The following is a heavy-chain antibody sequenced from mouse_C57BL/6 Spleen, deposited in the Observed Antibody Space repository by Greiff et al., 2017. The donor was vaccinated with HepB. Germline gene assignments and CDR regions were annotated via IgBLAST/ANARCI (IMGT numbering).Heavy chain of an antibody. CDR1: GYTFTSYW. J-gene: IGHJ2*01. V-gene: IGHV1-50*01. Sequence: QVQLQQPGAELVKPGASVKLSCKASGYTFTSYWMQWVKQRPGQGLEWIGEIDPSDSYTNYNQKFKGKATLTVDTSSSTADMQLSSLTSEDSAVYDCARSGTSGSFDYWGQGTTLTVSS. CDR2: IDPSDSYT. D-gene: IGHD1-1*01. CDR3: ARSGTSGSFDY.